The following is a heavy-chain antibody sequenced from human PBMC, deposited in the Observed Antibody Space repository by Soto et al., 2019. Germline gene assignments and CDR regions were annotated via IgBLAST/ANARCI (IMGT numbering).Heavy chain of an antibody. D-gene: IGHD6-19*01. CDR1: GGTFSSYA. Sequence: QVQLVQSGAEVKKPGSSVKVSCKASGGTFSSYAISWVRQAPGQGLEWMGGIIPIFGTANYAQKFQGRVTITADESTSTAYMELSSLRSEDTAGYYCARVQAVAAQRDYYYYGMDVWGQGTTVAVSS. CDR3: ARVQAVAAQRDYYYYGMDV. J-gene: IGHJ6*02. V-gene: IGHV1-69*01. CDR2: IIPIFGTA.